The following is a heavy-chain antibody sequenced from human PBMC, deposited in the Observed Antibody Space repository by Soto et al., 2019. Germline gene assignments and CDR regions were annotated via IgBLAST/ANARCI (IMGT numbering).Heavy chain of an antibody. J-gene: IGHJ4*02. CDR3: AKLPGASYNSRPNFEY. D-gene: IGHD1-20*01. CDR1: GFTFSSYA. Sequence: GGSLRLSCVASGFTFSSYAMSWVRQARGKGLEWVSTISGSGAYTKYEDSVKGRFTISRDNSKNTLFLQMDSLRGDDSAVYFCAKLPGASYNSRPNFEYWGQGSVVTVSS. V-gene: IGHV3-23*01. CDR2: ISGSGAYT.